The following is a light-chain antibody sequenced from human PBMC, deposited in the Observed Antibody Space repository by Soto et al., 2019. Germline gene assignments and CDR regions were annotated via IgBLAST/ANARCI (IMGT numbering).Light chain of an antibody. CDR2: DAS. V-gene: IGKV3-11*01. CDR3: QQRSNWLIT. CDR1: QSVSSY. J-gene: IGKJ5*01. Sequence: EIVLTQSPATLSLSPGERATLSCRASQSVSSYLAWYQQKPGQAPRLLIYDASNRATGIPARFSGSGSGTAFTLTISRLEPEAFAVYYCQQRSNWLITFGQGTRLEIK.